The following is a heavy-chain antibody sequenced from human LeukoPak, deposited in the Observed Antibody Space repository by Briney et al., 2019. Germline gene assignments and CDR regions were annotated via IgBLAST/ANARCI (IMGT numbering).Heavy chain of an antibody. CDR2: IYYSGIT. V-gene: IGHV4-39*01. CDR3: ARLGTYYYDSSGYYDY. Sequence: SETLSLTCTVSGGSISSSRYYWGWIRQPPGKGLEWIVSIYYSGITYYNPSLKRRATISVDTSNNLFSLMLSPMTSADTVVYYCARLGTYYYDSSGYYDYWGQGTLVTVSS. CDR1: GGSISSSRYY. J-gene: IGHJ4*02. D-gene: IGHD3-22*01.